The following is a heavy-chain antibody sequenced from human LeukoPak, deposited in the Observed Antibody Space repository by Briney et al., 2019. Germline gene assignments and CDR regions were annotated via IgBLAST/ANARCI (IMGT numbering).Heavy chain of an antibody. D-gene: IGHD3-3*01. Sequence: SENLSLTCTVSGGSISSYYWSWVRQPAGKGLEWIGSIYYSGSTNYNPSLKSRVTISVDTSKNQFSLKLSSVTAADTAVYYCAREGYDFTWGQGTLVTVSS. V-gene: IGHV4-59*01. J-gene: IGHJ4*02. CDR2: IYYSGST. CDR3: AREGYDFT. CDR1: GGSISSYY.